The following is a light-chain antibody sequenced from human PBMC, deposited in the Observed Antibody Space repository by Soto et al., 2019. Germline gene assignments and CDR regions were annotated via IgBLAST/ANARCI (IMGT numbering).Light chain of an antibody. V-gene: IGLV1-44*01. Sequence: QSALTQPASVSGSPGQSITISCTGTSGDIGSYNRVSWYQQHPGKAPKLLIYTNHQRPSGVPDRFSGSKSGTSASLAISGLRSEDEANFYCAAWDDSLNAVVFGGGTKVTVL. CDR1: SGDIGSYNR. CDR2: TNH. CDR3: AAWDDSLNAVV. J-gene: IGLJ2*01.